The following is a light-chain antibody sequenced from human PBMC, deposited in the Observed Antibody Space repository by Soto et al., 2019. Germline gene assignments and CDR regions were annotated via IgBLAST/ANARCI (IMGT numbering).Light chain of an antibody. Sequence: EIVLTQPPATLSLSPGERATLSCRASQGVSSYLAWYKQKPGQAPRLLIYDASNKATGIPARFSGSGLGTDFTLTISSLEPEDFAVYYCQQRSNWHPITFGQGTRLEIK. CDR3: QQRSNWHPIT. CDR1: QGVSSY. J-gene: IGKJ5*01. V-gene: IGKV3D-11*01. CDR2: DAS.